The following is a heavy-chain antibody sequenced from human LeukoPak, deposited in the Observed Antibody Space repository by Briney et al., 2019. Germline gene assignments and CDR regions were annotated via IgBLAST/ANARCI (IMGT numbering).Heavy chain of an antibody. V-gene: IGHV3-9*01. D-gene: IGHD5-12*01. Sequence: GRSLRPSCAASGFTFDDYAMHWVRQAPGKGLEWVSGISWNSGSIAYADSVKGRFTISRDSAKNSLYLQMNSLRAEDTALYYCAKDFGRSAYDRPFDYWGQGTLVTVSS. CDR1: GFTFDDYA. J-gene: IGHJ4*02. CDR2: ISWNSGSI. CDR3: AKDFGRSAYDRPFDY.